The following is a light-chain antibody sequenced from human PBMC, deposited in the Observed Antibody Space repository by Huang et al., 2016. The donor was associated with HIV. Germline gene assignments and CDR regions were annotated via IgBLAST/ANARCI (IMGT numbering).Light chain of an antibody. V-gene: IGKV3-15*01. CDR2: GAS. CDR1: QSITPS. Sequence: EIVMTQSPATLSVSRGERATLSCRASQSITPSFAWYQQKSGPAPRLLIYGASTRATGIPARVSGSGSGTAFTLTIDSLQSEDFALYYCQQYNNWPPSITFGQGTRLEI. J-gene: IGKJ5*01. CDR3: QQYNNWPPSIT.